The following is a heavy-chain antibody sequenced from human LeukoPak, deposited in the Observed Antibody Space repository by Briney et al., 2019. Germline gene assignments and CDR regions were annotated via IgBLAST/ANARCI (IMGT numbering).Heavy chain of an antibody. Sequence: ASVKVSCKASGYTFTSYGTSWVRQAPGQGLEWMGWISAYNGNTNYAQKLQGRVTMTTDTSTSTAYMELRSLRSDDTAVYYCARSKQWLVRDDAFDIWGQGTMVTVSS. V-gene: IGHV1-18*01. CDR1: GYTFTSYG. J-gene: IGHJ3*02. CDR2: ISAYNGNT. D-gene: IGHD6-19*01. CDR3: ARSKQWLVRDDAFDI.